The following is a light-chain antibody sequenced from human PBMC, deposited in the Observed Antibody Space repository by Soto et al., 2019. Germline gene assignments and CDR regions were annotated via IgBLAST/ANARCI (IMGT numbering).Light chain of an antibody. CDR3: QQYNSYPWT. J-gene: IGKJ1*01. CDR1: QSISSW. Sequence: DIQMTQSPSTLSASVGDRVTITCRSSQSISSWLAWYQQKPGKAPKLLIYKASSLESWVPSRFSGSGSGTECTLTISSLQPDDFATYYRQQYNSYPWTFGQGTKVEIK. CDR2: KAS. V-gene: IGKV1-5*03.